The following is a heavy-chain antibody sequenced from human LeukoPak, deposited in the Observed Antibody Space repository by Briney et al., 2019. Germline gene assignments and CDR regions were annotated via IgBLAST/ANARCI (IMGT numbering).Heavy chain of an antibody. CDR3: AVEGRDYDSSGYFDY. D-gene: IGHD3-22*01. V-gene: IGHV1-18*01. Sequence: ASVKVSCKASGYTFTSYGISWVRQAPGQGLEWMGWISAYNGNTNYAQKLQGRVTMTTDTSTSTAYMELRSLRSDDTAVYYCAVEGRDYDSSGYFDYWGQGTLVTVSS. CDR2: ISAYNGNT. CDR1: GYTFTSYG. J-gene: IGHJ4*02.